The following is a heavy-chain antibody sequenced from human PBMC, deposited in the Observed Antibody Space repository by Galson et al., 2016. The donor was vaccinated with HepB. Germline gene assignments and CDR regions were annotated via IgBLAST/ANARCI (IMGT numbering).Heavy chain of an antibody. Sequence: SLRLSCAASGFTFSTYAMSWVRQAPGKGLEWVSVISGNAATTYYADSVKGRFTISRDNSKKTVYLQMNSLRAEDTAVYYCAKRPPYNNNWFVRFDPWGQGTRVTVSS. CDR2: ISGNAATT. CDR1: GFTFSTYA. V-gene: IGHV3-23*01. CDR3: AKRPPYNNNWFVRFDP. D-gene: IGHD6-13*01. J-gene: IGHJ5*02.